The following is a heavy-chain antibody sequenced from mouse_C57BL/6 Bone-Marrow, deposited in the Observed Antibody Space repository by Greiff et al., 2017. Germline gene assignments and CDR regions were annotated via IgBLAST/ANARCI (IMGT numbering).Heavy chain of an antibody. CDR3: AREGTTVVAHRYFDV. D-gene: IGHD1-1*01. Sequence: VQLQQSGAELVKPGASVKISCKASGYAFSSYWMNWVKQRPGKGLEWIGQIYPGDGDTDYNGKFQGKATLTADKSSSTAYMQHSSLTSEDSAVSFCAREGTTVVAHRYFDVWGTGTTVTVSS. V-gene: IGHV1-80*01. J-gene: IGHJ1*03. CDR1: GYAFSSYW. CDR2: IYPGDGDT.